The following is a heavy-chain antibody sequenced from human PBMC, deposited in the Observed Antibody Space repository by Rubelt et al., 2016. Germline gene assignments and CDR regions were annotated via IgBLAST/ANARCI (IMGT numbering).Heavy chain of an antibody. V-gene: IGHV4-39*01. CDR1: GGSMHSAGDH. CDR3: ARHRAVGLFDS. Sequence: QLQLEESGPGLVKPSETLSLICSVSGGSMHSAGDHWDWIRQSPGKKLEWLGNVNSGGGTYYNPSLRSRVSLFVATSKNQFSLKLTSVTAADTALYYCARHRAVGLFDSWGQGTLVTVSS. D-gene: IGHD1-26*01. J-gene: IGHJ4*02. CDR2: VNSGGGT.